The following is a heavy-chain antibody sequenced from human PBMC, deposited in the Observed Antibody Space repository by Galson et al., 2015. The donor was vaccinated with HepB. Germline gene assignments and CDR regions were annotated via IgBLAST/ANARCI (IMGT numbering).Heavy chain of an antibody. D-gene: IGHD4-17*01. V-gene: IGHV3-33*08. CDR3: ARDRVLRSLGYLYFDL. CDR1: GFTFSSYG. J-gene: IGHJ2*01. CDR2: IWYDGSNK. Sequence: SLRLSCAASGFTFSSYGMHWVRQAPGKGLEWVAVIWYDGSNKYYADSVKGRFTISRDNFKKMVYLQMNSLRAEDTAVYYCARDRVLRSLGYLYFDLWGRGTLVTVSS.